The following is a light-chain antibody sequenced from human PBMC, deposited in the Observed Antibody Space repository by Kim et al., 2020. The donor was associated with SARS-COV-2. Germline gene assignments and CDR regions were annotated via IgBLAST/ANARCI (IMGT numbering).Light chain of an antibody. CDR1: QSIENM. J-gene: IGKJ1*01. CDR3: QQYSSFAT. CDR2: DGS. Sequence: SASVGDSVTIPRRASQSIENMLSWYQQKPEKAPNVLIYDGSALASGVPSRFSGSGFGADFTLTISSLQPDDFATYYCQQYSSFATFGQGTKVDIK. V-gene: IGKV1-5*01.